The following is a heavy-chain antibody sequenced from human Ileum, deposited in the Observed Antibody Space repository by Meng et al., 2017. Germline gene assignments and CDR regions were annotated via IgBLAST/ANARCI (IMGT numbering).Heavy chain of an antibody. CDR1: GYSFTNYW. J-gene: IGHJ3*02. V-gene: IGHV5-51*01. CDR2: LFPRNSDT. CDR3: ARHPRNYHDGSGYYGDDTFDI. Sequence: GESLKISCKGSGYSFTNYWIGWVRQMPGKGLEWMGVLFPRNSDTSYSPSFQGQVTISADKSITTAYLQWSSLKVSDTAMYYCARHPRNYHDGSGYYGDDTFDIWGQGTMVTVS. D-gene: IGHD3-22*01.